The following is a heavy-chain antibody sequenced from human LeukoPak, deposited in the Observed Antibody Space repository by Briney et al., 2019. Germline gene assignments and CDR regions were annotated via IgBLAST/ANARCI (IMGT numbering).Heavy chain of an antibody. Sequence: PGGSLRLSCAASGFTFSSYAMSWVRQAPGKGLEWVSAISGSGGSTYYADSVKGRFTISRDNAKNTLYLQMNSLRAEDTAVYYCAKDQWDWAMAPTDYWGQGTLVTVSS. CDR2: ISGSGGST. J-gene: IGHJ4*02. V-gene: IGHV3-23*01. CDR3: AKDQWDWAMAPTDY. D-gene: IGHD3/OR15-3a*01. CDR1: GFTFSSYA.